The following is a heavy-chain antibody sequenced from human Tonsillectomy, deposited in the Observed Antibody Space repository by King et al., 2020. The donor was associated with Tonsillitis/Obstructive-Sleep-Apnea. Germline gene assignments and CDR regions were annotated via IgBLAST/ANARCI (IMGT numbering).Heavy chain of an antibody. CDR3: ARSRLTGDIVVDFEY. D-gene: IGHD2-2*01. V-gene: IGHV1-46*01. CDR2: INPSGGST. Sequence: QLVQSGAEVKKHGASVQDSCKASGYTFTNYYMHWLRLRPGQGLEWMGMINPSGGSTTYAQKFQGRLTMTRDTSTSTVYMELSSLRSGDTAVYYCARSRLTGDIVVDFEYWGQGTLVTVSS. J-gene: IGHJ4*02. CDR1: GYTFTNYY.